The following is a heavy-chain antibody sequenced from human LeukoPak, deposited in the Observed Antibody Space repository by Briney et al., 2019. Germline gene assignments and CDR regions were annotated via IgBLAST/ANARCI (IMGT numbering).Heavy chain of an antibody. J-gene: IGHJ5*02. V-gene: IGHV4-34*01. Sequence: SETLFLTCAVYGGSFSGYYWSWIRQPPGKGLEWIGEINHSGSTNYNPSLKSRVTISVDTSKNQFSLKLSSVTAADTAVYYCARGLREGPYYDFWSGYPINWFDPWGQGTLVTVSS. D-gene: IGHD3-3*01. CDR1: GGSFSGYY. CDR2: INHSGST. CDR3: ARGLREGPYYDFWSGYPINWFDP.